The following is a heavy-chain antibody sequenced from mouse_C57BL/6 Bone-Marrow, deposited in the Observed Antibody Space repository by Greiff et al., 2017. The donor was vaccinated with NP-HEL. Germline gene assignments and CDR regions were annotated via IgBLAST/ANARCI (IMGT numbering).Heavy chain of an antibody. CDR1: GFSLTSYG. J-gene: IGHJ4*01. D-gene: IGHD1-1*01. CDR3: AKVDYGSTFYAMDY. CDR2: IWRGGST. Sequence: VKVEESGPGLVQPSQSLSITCTVSGFSLTSYGVHWVRQSPGKGLEWLGVIWRGGSTDYNAAFMSRLSITKDNSKSQVFFKMNSLQADDTAIYYCAKVDYGSTFYAMDYWGQGTSVTVSS. V-gene: IGHV2-5*01.